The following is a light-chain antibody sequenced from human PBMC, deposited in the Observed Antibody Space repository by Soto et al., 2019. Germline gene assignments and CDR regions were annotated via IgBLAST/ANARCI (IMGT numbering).Light chain of an antibody. CDR2: EVS. CDR1: SSDVGGYNY. J-gene: IGLJ2*01. V-gene: IGLV2-14*01. Sequence: QSVLTQPASVSGSPGQSLTISCTGTSSDVGGYNYVSWYQQHPGKAPKLMIYEVSNRPPGVSNRFSGSKSGNTAPLTISGLQAEDEADYYCSSYTSSSTLDVVFGGGTKVTVL. CDR3: SSYTSSSTLDVV.